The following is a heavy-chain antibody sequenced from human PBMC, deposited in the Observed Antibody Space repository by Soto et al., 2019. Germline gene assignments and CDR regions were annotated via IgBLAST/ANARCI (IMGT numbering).Heavy chain of an antibody. D-gene: IGHD3-10*01. J-gene: IGHJ4*02. CDR3: AKKGYYPSGKINLFDS. V-gene: IGHV4-38-2*01. CDR2: IYSGST. Sequence: SETLSLTCAVSGYSITSDYYWGWIRQPSGKGLEWIGSIYSGSTYYNPSLKSRVTISVDTSKNQFSLRLTSVTAADTAMYYCAKKGYYPSGKINLFDSWGQGNPVTVSS. CDR1: GYSITSDYY.